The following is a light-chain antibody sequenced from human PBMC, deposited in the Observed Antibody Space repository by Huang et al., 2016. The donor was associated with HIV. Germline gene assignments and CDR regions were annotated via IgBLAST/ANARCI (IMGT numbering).Light chain of an antibody. V-gene: IGKV1D-13*01. J-gene: IGKJ3*01. Sequence: AIQLTQSPSSLSASVGDRVTITCRASQGISSHLAWYQQGPGKAPKLLIYAASSSENGVPSRFSGSGSGTDFTLTINNLQPEDFATYYCLQLYDYPGTFGPGTNVDV. CDR2: AAS. CDR1: QGISSH. CDR3: LQLYDYPGT.